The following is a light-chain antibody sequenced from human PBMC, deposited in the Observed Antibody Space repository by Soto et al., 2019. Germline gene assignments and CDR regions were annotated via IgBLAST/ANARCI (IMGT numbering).Light chain of an antibody. CDR2: GAS. J-gene: IGKJ2*01. V-gene: IGKV3-15*01. Sequence: EIVMTQSPATLSVSPGERVTISCRASQSVSDNLAWYQQKPGQAPRLLIYGASTRATTTPARFSGSGSGTELTLTISSLQSEDFAVYFCQQSNNWPYTFGQGTKLDIK. CDR1: QSVSDN. CDR3: QQSNNWPYT.